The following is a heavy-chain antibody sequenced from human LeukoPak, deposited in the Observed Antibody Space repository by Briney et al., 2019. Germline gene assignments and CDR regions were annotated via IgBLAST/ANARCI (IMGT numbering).Heavy chain of an antibody. CDR2: ISGSGVST. CDR3: ARDYAMMVDY. V-gene: IGHV3-23*01. CDR1: GFTFRTSG. Sequence: GGTLRLSCAASGFTFRTSGMSWVRQAPGKGLEWVSAISGSGVSTYYADSVKGRFTISRDNSKNTLYLQVNSLRAEDTAVYYCARDYAMMVDYWGQGTLVTISS. J-gene: IGHJ4*02. D-gene: IGHD3-22*01.